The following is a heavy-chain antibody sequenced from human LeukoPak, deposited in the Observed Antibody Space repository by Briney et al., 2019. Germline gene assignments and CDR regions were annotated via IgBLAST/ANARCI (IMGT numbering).Heavy chain of an antibody. V-gene: IGHV4-38-2*01. CDR3: ARHVYDFWSGYPFDY. D-gene: IGHD3-3*01. CDR2: IYHSGST. CDR1: GYSISSGYY. Sequence: SETLSLTCAVSGYSISSGYYWGWIRPPPGKGLEWIGSIYHSGSTYYNPSLKSRVTISVDTSNNQFSLKLSSVTAADTAVYYCARHVYDFWSGYPFDYWGQGTLVTVSS. J-gene: IGHJ4*02.